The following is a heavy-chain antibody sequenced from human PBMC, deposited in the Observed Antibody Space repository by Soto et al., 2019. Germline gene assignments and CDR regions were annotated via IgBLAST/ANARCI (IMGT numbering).Heavy chain of an antibody. CDR1: GFTVGLNF. CDR3: ARRIPFGYGMDV. D-gene: IGHD2-21*01. J-gene: IGHJ6*02. Sequence: GGSLRLSCAASGFTVGLNFMHWVRKAPGKGLEYVSAITSNGGNTDYASSVKGRFTISRDNSKNTLYLQMGSLRAEDMAVYYCARRIPFGYGMDVWGQGTTVTVSS. CDR2: ITSNGGNT. V-gene: IGHV3-64*01.